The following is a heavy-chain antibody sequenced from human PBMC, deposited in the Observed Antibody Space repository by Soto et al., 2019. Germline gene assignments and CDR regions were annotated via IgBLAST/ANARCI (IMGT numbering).Heavy chain of an antibody. CDR1: GYNFATYW. CDR2: IYPGDSDS. Sequence: GESLKISCEGFGYNFATYWIAWVRQMPGKGLEYMGIIYPGDSDSRYSPSFQGQVTFSADKSISTAYMQWSSLKASDTAMYYCARRMVTPNRYYYGMDVWGQGTTVTVSS. V-gene: IGHV5-51*01. J-gene: IGHJ6*02. CDR3: ARRMVTPNRYYYGMDV. D-gene: IGHD2-15*01.